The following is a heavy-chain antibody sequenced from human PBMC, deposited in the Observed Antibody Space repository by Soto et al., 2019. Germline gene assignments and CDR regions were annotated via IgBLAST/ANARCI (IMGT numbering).Heavy chain of an antibody. Sequence: ASVKVSCKVSGYTLTELSMHWVRQAPGKGLEWMGGFDPEDGETIYAQKFQGRVTMTEDTSTDTAYMELSSLRSEDTAVYYCATAGYCSGGSCYKLDYWGQGTLVTVSS. D-gene: IGHD2-15*01. J-gene: IGHJ4*02. V-gene: IGHV1-24*01. CDR3: ATAGYCSGGSCYKLDY. CDR1: GYTLTELS. CDR2: FDPEDGET.